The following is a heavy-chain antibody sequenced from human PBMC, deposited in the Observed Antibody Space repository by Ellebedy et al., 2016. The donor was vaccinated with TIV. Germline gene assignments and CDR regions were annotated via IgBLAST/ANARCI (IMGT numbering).Heavy chain of an antibody. CDR2: INHSGST. CDR1: GGSFSGYY. V-gene: IGHV4-34*01. CDR3: ARGRGYSGVRVAFDI. J-gene: IGHJ3*02. Sequence: SETLSLTXAVYGGSFSGYYWSWIRQPPGKGLEWIGEINHSGSTNYNPSLKSRVTISVDTSKNQFSLKLSSVTAADTAVYYCARGRGYSGVRVAFDIWGQGTMVTVSS. D-gene: IGHD5-12*01.